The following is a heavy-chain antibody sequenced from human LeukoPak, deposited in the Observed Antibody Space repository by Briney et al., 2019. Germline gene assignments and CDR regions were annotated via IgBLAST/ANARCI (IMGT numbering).Heavy chain of an antibody. CDR2: INPNSGDT. V-gene: IGHV1-2*04. CDR1: RYIFSNYY. D-gene: IGHD3-22*01. CDR3: ARGKYYSDSRDFPLDP. J-gene: IGHJ5*02. Sequence: ASVKVSCKASRYIFSNYYIHWVRQSPGQGLECMGWINPNSGDTNYAQKFQGWVTMTRDTSISTAYMDLGRLRSDDTAVYYCARGKYYSDSRDFPLDPWGQGTLVIVSS.